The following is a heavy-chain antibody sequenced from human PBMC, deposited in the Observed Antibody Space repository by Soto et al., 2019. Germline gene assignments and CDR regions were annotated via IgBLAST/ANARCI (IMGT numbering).Heavy chain of an antibody. CDR1: GYSFTSYW. Sequence: PGESLKISCKGSGYSFTSYWIGWVRQMPGKGLGWMGIIYPGDSDTRYSPSFQGQVTISADKSISTAYLQWSSLKASDTAMYYCARPSRPSPYGDYVGLGAFDIWGQGTMVTVSS. CDR3: ARPSRPSPYGDYVGLGAFDI. CDR2: IYPGDSDT. V-gene: IGHV5-51*01. J-gene: IGHJ3*02. D-gene: IGHD4-17*01.